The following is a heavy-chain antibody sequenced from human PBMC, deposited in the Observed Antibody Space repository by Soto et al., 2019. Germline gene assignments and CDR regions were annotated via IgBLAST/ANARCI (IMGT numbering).Heavy chain of an antibody. D-gene: IGHD1-26*01. J-gene: IGHJ3*02. V-gene: IGHV4-34*01. Sequence: PSETLSLTCAVNGGSFTGYYGCWIRQSPGKGLEWIGDVSHRGSTNYNPSLKSRVTISVDTSKNQFSLKLSSVTAADTAVYYSARFNSGNYYEAFDIWGQGTMVTVSS. CDR2: VSHRGST. CDR1: GGSFTGYY. CDR3: ARFNSGNYYEAFDI.